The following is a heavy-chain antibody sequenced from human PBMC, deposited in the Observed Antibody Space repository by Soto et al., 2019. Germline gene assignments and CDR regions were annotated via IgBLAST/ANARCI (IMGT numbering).Heavy chain of an antibody. D-gene: IGHD1-26*01. CDR3: ARLPTNPIVGVDYGIDV. J-gene: IGHJ6*02. CDR1: GGTFSSYT. V-gene: IGHV1-69*02. Sequence: QVQLVQSGAEVKKPGSSVKVSCKASGGTFSSYTISWVRQAPGQGHESLGRIIPILGIANYAQKFQGRVTITADKSTSTAYMELSSLRSEDTAVYYCARLPTNPIVGVDYGIDVWGQGTTVTVSS. CDR2: IIPILGIA.